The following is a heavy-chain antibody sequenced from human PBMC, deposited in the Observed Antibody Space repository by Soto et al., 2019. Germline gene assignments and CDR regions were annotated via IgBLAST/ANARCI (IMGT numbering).Heavy chain of an antibody. J-gene: IGHJ5*02. CDR3: ARVNWGIAARPGFDP. D-gene: IGHD6-6*01. CDR1: GGTFSSYA. CDR2: IIPIFGTA. Sequence: QVQLVQSGAEVKKPGSSVKVSSKASGGTFSSYAISWVRQAPGQGLEWMGGIIPIFGTANYAQKFQGRVTITADEATSTAYMELSSLRSEDTAVYYCARVNWGIAARPGFDPWGQGTLVTVSS. V-gene: IGHV1-69*01.